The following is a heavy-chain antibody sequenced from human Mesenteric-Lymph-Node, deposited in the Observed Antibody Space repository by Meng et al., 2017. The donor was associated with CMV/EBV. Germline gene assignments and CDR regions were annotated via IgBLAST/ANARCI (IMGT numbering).Heavy chain of an antibody. CDR3: ARGRYCSSTSCPAFDY. CDR1: CYTFTSYY. D-gene: IGHD2-2*01. V-gene: IGHV1-46*01. Sequence: CYTFTSYYMHWVRQAPGQGLEWMGIINPSGGSTSYAQKFQGRVTMTRDTSASTAYMELSSLRSEDTAVYYCARGRYCSSTSCPAFDYWGQGTLVTVSS. CDR2: INPSGGST. J-gene: IGHJ4*02.